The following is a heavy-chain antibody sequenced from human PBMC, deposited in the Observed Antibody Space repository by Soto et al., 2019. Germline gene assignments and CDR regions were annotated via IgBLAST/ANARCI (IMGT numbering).Heavy chain of an antibody. V-gene: IGHV1-18*01. CDR3: ARARYCSSTSCSGGAFDI. D-gene: IGHD2-2*01. CDR1: GYTFTSYG. J-gene: IGHJ3*02. CDR2: ISAYNGNT. Sequence: ASVKVSCKASGYTFTSYGMSWVRQAPGQGLEWMGWISAYNGNTNYAQKLQGRVTMTTDTSTSTAYMELRSLRSDDTAVYYCARARYCSSTSCSGGAFDIWGQGTMVTVSS.